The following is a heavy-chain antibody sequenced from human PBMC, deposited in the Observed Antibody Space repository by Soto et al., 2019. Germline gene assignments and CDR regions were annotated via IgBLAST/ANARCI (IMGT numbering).Heavy chain of an antibody. Sequence: QVQVGQSGAEVKKPGASVKVTCKASGYTFTSYYIHWVRQAPGQGLEWMGIINPSGGSTTYAQKFQGRVTMTTDTSTSTLYMELSSLRSEDTAVYYCVRGVEAVAGYYYHGMDVWGQGTTVTVSS. CDR3: VRGVEAVAGYYYHGMDV. D-gene: IGHD6-19*01. CDR2: INPSGGST. J-gene: IGHJ6*02. V-gene: IGHV1-46*03. CDR1: GYTFTSYY.